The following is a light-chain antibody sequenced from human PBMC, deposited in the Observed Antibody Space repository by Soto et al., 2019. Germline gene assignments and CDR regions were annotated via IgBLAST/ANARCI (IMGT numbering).Light chain of an antibody. Sequence: QSALTQPASVSGSPGQSIAISCTGTNSDVGGYNYVSWYQQHPGKAPKLMIYDVTNRPSGVSNRFSGSKSGNTASLTISGLQADDEADYYCSSYTTSSTLVFGGGTKLTVL. CDR2: DVT. V-gene: IGLV2-14*01. CDR1: NSDVGGYNY. J-gene: IGLJ2*01. CDR3: SSYTTSSTLV.